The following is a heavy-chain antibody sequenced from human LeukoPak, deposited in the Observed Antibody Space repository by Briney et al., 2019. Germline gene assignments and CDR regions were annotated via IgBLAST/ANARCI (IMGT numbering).Heavy chain of an antibody. CDR2: ISSSSSTI. J-gene: IGHJ4*02. V-gene: IGHV3-48*01. D-gene: IGHD3-3*01. CDR3: ARDLEWLLSYFDY. CDR1: GFTFSRYS. Sequence: GGSLRLSCAASGFTFSRYSMNWVRQAPGKGLEWVSCISSSSSTIYYADSVKGRFTISRDNAKNSLYLQMNSLRAEDTAVYYCARDLEWLLSYFDYWGQGTLVTVSS.